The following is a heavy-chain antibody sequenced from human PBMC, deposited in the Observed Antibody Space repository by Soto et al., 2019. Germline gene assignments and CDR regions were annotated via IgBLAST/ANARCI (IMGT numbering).Heavy chain of an antibody. Sequence: GGSLRLSCAASGFTFSDYWMSWVRQAPGKGLEWVANIKQDGSEKYHVDSVKGRFTISRDNAKNLLHLQMNSLRAEDAAVYYCATRTNPYRSSRYFGVFDYWGQAALLTVSS. CDR2: IKQDGSEK. CDR3: ATRTNPYRSSRYFGVFDY. J-gene: IGHJ4*02. V-gene: IGHV3-7*01. CDR1: GFTFSDYW. D-gene: IGHD3-22*01.